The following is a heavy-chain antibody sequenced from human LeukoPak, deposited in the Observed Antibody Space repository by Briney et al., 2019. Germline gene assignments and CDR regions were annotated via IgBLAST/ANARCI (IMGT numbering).Heavy chain of an antibody. Sequence: ASVKVSCKASGYTSTSYGISWVRQAPGQGLEWMGWISAYNGNTNYAQKLQGRVTMTTDTSTSTAYMELRSLRSDDTAVYYCARGNIAAAGILPPRIYGMDVWGQGTTVTVSS. CDR1: GYTSTSYG. V-gene: IGHV1-18*01. J-gene: IGHJ6*02. CDR2: ISAYNGNT. CDR3: ARGNIAAAGILPPRIYGMDV. D-gene: IGHD6-13*01.